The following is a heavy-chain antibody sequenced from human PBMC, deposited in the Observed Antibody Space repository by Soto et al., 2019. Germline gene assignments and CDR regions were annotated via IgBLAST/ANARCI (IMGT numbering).Heavy chain of an antibody. J-gene: IGHJ5*02. V-gene: IGHV3-30-3*01. CDR3: ARERIYSYGYNWFDP. CDR2: ISYDGSNK. Sequence: QVQLVESGGGVVQPGRSLRLSCAASGFTFSSYAMHWVRQAPGKGLEWVAVISYDGSNKYYADAVKGRFTISRDNSKNTLYLQMNSLRAEDTAVYYCARERIYSYGYNWFDPWGQGTLVTVSS. CDR1: GFTFSSYA. D-gene: IGHD5-18*01.